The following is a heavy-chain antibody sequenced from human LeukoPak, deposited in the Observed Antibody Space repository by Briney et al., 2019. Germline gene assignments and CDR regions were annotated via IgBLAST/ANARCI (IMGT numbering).Heavy chain of an antibody. CDR2: TSSSDDGT. Sequence: GGSLRLSCAASGFTFSSYAMSWVRQAPGKGLEWVSATSSSDDGTYYADSVRGRFTISRDNSKNTLYLQMNRLRVEDAALYYCARAPVTSCRGAFCYPFDYWGQGILVTVSS. V-gene: IGHV3-23*01. CDR1: GFTFSSYA. D-gene: IGHD2-21*01. CDR3: ARAPVTSCRGAFCYPFDY. J-gene: IGHJ4*02.